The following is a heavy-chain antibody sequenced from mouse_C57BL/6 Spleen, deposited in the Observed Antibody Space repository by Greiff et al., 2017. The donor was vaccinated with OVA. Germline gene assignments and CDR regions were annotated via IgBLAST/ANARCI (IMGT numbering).Heavy chain of an antibody. CDR3: AGGSKRDLYYAMDY. CDR1: GYTFTSYW. J-gene: IGHJ4*01. V-gene: IGHV1-55*01. CDR2: IYPGSGST. Sequence: QVQLQQPGAELVKPGASVTLSCKASGYTFTSYWITWVKQRPGHGLEWIGDIYPGSGSTNYNEKFKSKATLTVDTSSSTAYMQLSSLTSEDSAVFYCAGGSKRDLYYAMDYWGQGTSVTVSS. D-gene: IGHD1-1*01.